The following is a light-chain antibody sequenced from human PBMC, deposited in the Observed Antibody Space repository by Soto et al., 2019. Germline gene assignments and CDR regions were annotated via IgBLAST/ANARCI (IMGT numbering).Light chain of an antibody. CDR3: PQYSNWPPIT. CDR2: DAY. CDR1: QSVTTN. V-gene: IGKV3-15*01. Sequence: EVVMTQSPATLFVSPGERATLSCRASQSVTTNLAWYQHKPGQAPRLLIYDAYSRAAGVPARFSGSGSGTEFNLTISSLQSEDFAVYYCPQYSNWPPITFGGGTTVEI. J-gene: IGKJ4*01.